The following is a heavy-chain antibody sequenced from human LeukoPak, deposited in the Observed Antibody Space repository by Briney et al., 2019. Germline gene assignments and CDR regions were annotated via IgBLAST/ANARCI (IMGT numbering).Heavy chain of an antibody. J-gene: IGHJ3*02. Sequence: KPGGSLKISCKGSGYSFTSYWIGWVRQMPGKGLEWMGIIYPGDSDTRYSPSFQGQVTISADKSISTAYLQWSSLKASDTAMYYCARDYGIVGATRGAFDIWGQGTMVTVSS. CDR1: GYSFTSYW. D-gene: IGHD1-26*01. CDR2: IYPGDSDT. V-gene: IGHV5-51*01. CDR3: ARDYGIVGATRGAFDI.